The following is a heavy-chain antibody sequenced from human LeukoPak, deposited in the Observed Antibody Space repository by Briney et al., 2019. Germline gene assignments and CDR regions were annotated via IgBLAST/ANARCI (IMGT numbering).Heavy chain of an antibody. CDR3: ARDPGYCSGGSCYSRGPFDY. D-gene: IGHD2-15*01. CDR2: IIPIFGTA. Sequence: SVKVSCKSSGGTFSSYAISWVRQAPGQGLEWMGGIIPIFGTANYAQKFQGRVTITTDESKSTAYMELSRLRSEDTAVYYCARDPGYCSGGSCYSRGPFDYWGQGTLVTVSS. J-gene: IGHJ4*02. CDR1: GGTFSSYA. V-gene: IGHV1-69*05.